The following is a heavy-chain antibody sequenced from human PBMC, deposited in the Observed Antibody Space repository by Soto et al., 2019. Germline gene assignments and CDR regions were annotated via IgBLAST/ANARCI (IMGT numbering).Heavy chain of an antibody. V-gene: IGHV4-39*01. CDR1: GGSISSSSYY. D-gene: IGHD3-3*01. CDR2: IYYSGST. CDR3: ARLGLDFWSGSPPGWFDP. Sequence: KTSETLSLTCTVSGGSISSSSYYWGWIRQPPGKGLEWIGSIYYSGSTYYNPSLKSRVTISVDTSKNQFSLKLSSVTAADTAVYYCARLGLDFWSGSPPGWFDPWGQGTLVTVSS. J-gene: IGHJ5*02.